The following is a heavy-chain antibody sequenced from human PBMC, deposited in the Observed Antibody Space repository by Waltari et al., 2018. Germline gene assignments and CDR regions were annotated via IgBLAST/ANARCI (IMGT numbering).Heavy chain of an antibody. CDR2: VRHPGNT. J-gene: IGHJ5*02. Sequence: QVQLQQWGAGLLKPSETLSLTCSVSGASFSAYYWGWVRHVPGKGLEWIGQVRHPGNTNYNPSLQGRVAISIDTTSKQFSLKVFSVTAADTGLYFCTRGGNYDFWSHSPFVDPWGQGTQVIVSS. CDR3: TRGGNYDFWSHSPFVDP. V-gene: IGHV4-34*01. CDR1: GASFSAYY. D-gene: IGHD3-3*01.